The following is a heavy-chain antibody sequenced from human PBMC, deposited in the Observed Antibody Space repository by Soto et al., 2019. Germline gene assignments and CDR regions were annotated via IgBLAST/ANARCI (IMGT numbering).Heavy chain of an antibody. CDR2: IYATGTT. D-gene: IGHD1-1*01. J-gene: IGHJ5*02. Sequence: PSETLSLTCTVSGAYISGFYWSWLRKSAGKGLEWIGRIYATGTTDYNPSLKSRVMMSVDTSKKQFSLKLRSVTAADTAVYYCVRDGTKTLRDWFDPWGQGISVPVPS. CDR1: GAYISGFY. CDR3: VRDGTKTLRDWFDP. V-gene: IGHV4-4*07.